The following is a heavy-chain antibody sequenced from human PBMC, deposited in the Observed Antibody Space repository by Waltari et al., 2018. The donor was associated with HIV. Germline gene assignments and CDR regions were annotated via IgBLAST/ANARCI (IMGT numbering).Heavy chain of an antibody. CDR3: AREGPNYADKDGFQYAQRAFDL. CDR2: VLDTKTL. Sequence: VQLHESCPRLVKPSETPALTRPVSGDSVAGFRFFWSCVRHLPEGKLEWIGHVLDTKTLKYSPSLESRVSLSLDTSKNQFSLKLRSFSAADSATYFCAREGPNYADKDGFQYAQRAFDLWGQGTKVTVSP. V-gene: IGHV4-61*01. CDR1: GDSVAGFRFF. D-gene: IGHD3-16*01. J-gene: IGHJ3*01.